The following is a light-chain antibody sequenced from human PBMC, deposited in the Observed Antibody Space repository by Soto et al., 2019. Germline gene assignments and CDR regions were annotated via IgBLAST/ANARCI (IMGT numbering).Light chain of an antibody. CDR3: GTWDSSLGAVV. CDR1: FSNIGNNY. CDR2: DNN. J-gene: IGLJ2*01. V-gene: IGLV1-51*01. Sequence: QSVLTQPPSVSAAPGQKVTLSCSGTFSNIGNNYVSWYQQLPGTAPKLLIYDNNKPPSGIPDRFSGSKSGASATLGITGLQAGDEADYFCGTWDSSLGAVVFGGGTKLTVL.